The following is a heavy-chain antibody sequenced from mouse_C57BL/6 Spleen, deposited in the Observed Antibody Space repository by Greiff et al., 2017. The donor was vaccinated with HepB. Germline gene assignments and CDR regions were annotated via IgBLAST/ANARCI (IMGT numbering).Heavy chain of an antibody. CDR1: GYAFSSSW. J-gene: IGHJ4*01. CDR2: IYPGDGDT. V-gene: IGHV1-82*01. CDR3: ARTDDGYYVRYYYAMDY. D-gene: IGHD2-3*01. Sequence: QQSGPELVKPGASVKISCKASGYAFSSSWMNWVKQRPGKGLEWIGRIYPGDGDTNYNGKFKGKATLTADKSSSTAYMQLSSLTSEDSAVYFCARTDDGYYVRYYYAMDYWGQGTSVTVSS.